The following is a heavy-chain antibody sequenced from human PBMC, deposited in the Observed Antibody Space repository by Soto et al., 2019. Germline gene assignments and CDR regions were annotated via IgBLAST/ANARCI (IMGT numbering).Heavy chain of an antibody. J-gene: IGHJ4*02. CDR1: GFNFNNAW. V-gene: IGHV3-15*01. CDR3: TTAPNYFGSGSSVRDY. CDR2: SKSVPDGDKT. Sequence: EVQLVESGGGLVKPGGSLRLSCTASGFNFNNAWMSWVRQAPGKGLEWLGRSKSVPDGDKTDYAAPVKGRFTISRDDSQNIFYLLMDGLRTEDSAIYYCTTAPNYFGSGSSVRDYWDLGTLVTVSS. D-gene: IGHD3-10*01.